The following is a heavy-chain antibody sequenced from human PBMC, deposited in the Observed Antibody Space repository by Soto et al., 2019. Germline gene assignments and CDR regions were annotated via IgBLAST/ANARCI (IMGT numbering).Heavy chain of an antibody. Sequence: QGQLVESGGGVVQPGRSLRLSCAASGFTFRSHGMHWVRQAPGKGLEWVAVISYDGTKKDYTDSVKGRFTISRDNSENTLYLQMNSLRADDTAVYYCAKDLVVFGIATAGINAFDIWGQGTMVTVSS. J-gene: IGHJ3*02. CDR2: ISYDGTKK. V-gene: IGHV3-30*18. CDR1: GFTFRSHG. D-gene: IGHD6-13*01. CDR3: AKDLVVFGIATAGINAFDI.